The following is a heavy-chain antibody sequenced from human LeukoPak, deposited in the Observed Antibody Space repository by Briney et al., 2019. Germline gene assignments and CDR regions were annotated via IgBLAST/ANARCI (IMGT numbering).Heavy chain of an antibody. V-gene: IGHV5-51*01. CDR1: GYSFTSYW. D-gene: IGHD2-21*02. J-gene: IGHJ4*02. CDR2: IYPGDSDT. CDR3: ARQVAYCGGDCYSYPDY. Sequence: GESLKISCXGSGYSFTSYWIGWVRQMPGKGLEWMGIIYPGDSDTRYSPSFQGQVTISADKSISTAYLQWSSLKASDTAMYYCARQVAYCGGDCYSYPDYWGPGTLVTVSS.